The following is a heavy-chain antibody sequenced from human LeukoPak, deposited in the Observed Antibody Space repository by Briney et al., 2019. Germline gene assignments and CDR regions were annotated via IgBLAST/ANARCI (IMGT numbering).Heavy chain of an antibody. CDR2: LDWDDDK. D-gene: IGHD6-6*01. J-gene: IGHJ4*02. CDR1: GFSLSTSGMC. CDR3: ARISDSSSGYFDY. V-gene: IGHV2-70*11. Sequence: ESGPTLVNPTQTLTLTCTFSGFSLSTSGMCVSWIRQPPGKALEWLARLDWDDDKYYSTSLKTSLAISKDTSKNQVLLTMTNMDPVDTATYYCARISDSSSGYFDYWGQGTLVTVSS.